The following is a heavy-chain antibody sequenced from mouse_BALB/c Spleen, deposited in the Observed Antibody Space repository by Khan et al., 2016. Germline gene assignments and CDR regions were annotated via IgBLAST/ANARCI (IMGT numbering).Heavy chain of an antibody. D-gene: IGHD2-14*01. CDR2: ITYSGST. J-gene: IGHJ2*01. CDR3: ASDPVGPTGFDY. CDR1: GYSITSDYA. Sequence: EVQLQESGPGLVKPSQSLSLTCTVSGYSITSDYAWNWIRQFPGNKLEWMGYITYSGSTSYNPSLKSRISITRDTSKNQFFLQLNSVTTEDTATSYCASDPVGPTGFDYWGQGTTLTVSS. V-gene: IGHV3-2*02.